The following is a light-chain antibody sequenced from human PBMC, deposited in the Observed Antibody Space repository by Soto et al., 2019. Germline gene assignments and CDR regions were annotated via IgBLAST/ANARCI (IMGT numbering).Light chain of an antibody. CDR2: QES. Sequence: SYELTQPPSVSVSPGQTASITCSGDKLGDKYACWYQQKPGQSPVLVIYQESKRPSGIPERFSGSNSGNTATLTIIGTQAMDEADYYCQAWDSSTYVVFGGGTKVTVL. CDR3: QAWDSSTYVV. J-gene: IGLJ2*01. CDR1: KLGDKY. V-gene: IGLV3-1*01.